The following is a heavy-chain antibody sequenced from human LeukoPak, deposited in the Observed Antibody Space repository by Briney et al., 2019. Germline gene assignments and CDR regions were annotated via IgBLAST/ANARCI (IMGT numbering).Heavy chain of an antibody. V-gene: IGHV3-30*02. CDR3: ARVRLLSSWDVFDI. D-gene: IGHD1-26*01. CDR1: GFTFSTYG. J-gene: IGHJ3*02. Sequence: AGGSLRLSCAASGFTFSTYGIHWVRQAPGQGLEWVAFIRYDGTNKYYADSVKGRFTISRDNSKNTLYLQMNSLRGEDTAVYYCARVRLLSSWDVFDIWGQGTMVTVSS. CDR2: IRYDGTNK.